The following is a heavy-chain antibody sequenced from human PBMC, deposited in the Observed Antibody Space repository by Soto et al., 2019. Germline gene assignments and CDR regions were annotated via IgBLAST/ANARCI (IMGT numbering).Heavy chain of an antibody. D-gene: IGHD2-15*01. V-gene: IGHV3-23*01. CDR2: ISGGGGSA. J-gene: IGHJ4*02. CDR1: GFTFSGYA. Sequence: VQLMESGGGVVQPGRSLRLSCAASGFTFSGYAMSWVRQAPGKGLEWVSTISGGGGSAYYADSVKGRFIISRDNSKNTLHVQMKSLRVEDTAVYYCAKGGCSGGSCYPLNYWGQGTLVTVSS. CDR3: AKGGCSGGSCYPLNY.